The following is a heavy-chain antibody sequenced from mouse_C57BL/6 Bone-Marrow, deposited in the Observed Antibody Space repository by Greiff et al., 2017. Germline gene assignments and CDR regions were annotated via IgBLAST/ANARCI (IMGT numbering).Heavy chain of an antibody. CDR3: SSEMTRVLGDY. Sequence: EVLLLESGGGLVKPGGSLKLSCAASGFTFSSYAMPWVRQTPEKSLEWVATVSDGGSYTYYHDNVKGRSTISRDNAKNNPYLQMRQLKSEDEAMYVCSSEMTRVLGDYWGQGTTLTVSS. J-gene: IGHJ2*01. CDR1: GFTFSSYA. D-gene: IGHD3-3*01. V-gene: IGHV5-4*01. CDR2: VSDGGSYT.